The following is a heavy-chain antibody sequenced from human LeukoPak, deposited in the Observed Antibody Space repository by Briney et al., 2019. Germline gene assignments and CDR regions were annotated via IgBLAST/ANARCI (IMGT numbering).Heavy chain of an antibody. CDR3: AKEGIAATGTSYSRFDY. D-gene: IGHD6-13*01. Sequence: GGSLRLSCAASGFTFSSYAMSWVRQAPGKGPEWISVISGSGDYTYYADSVKGRFTISRDNPKNTLYMQMNSLRAEDTAVYYCAKEGIAATGTSYSRFDYWGQGTLVTVSS. J-gene: IGHJ4*02. CDR2: ISGSGDYT. V-gene: IGHV3-23*01. CDR1: GFTFSSYA.